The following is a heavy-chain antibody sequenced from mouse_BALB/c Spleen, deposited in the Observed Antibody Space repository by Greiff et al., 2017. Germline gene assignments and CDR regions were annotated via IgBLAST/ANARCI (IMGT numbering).Heavy chain of an antibody. D-gene: IGHD2-1*01. Sequence: EVKLMESGPGLVKPSQSLSLTCTVTGYSITSDYAWNWIRQFPGNKLEWMGYISYSGSTSYNPSLKSRISITRDTSKNQFFLQLNSVTTEDTATYYCARGDLLKDYFDYWGQGTTLTVSS. CDR3: ARGDLLKDYFDY. J-gene: IGHJ2*01. CDR2: ISYSGST. V-gene: IGHV3-2*02. CDR1: GYSITSDYA.